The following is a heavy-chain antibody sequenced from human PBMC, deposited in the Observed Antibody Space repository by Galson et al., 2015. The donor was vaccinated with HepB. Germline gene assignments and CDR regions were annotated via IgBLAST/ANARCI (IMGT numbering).Heavy chain of an antibody. Sequence: SVKVSCKVSGYTLTELSMHWVRQAPGKGLEWMGGFDPEDGETIYAQKFQGRVTMTEDTSTDTAYMELSSLRSEDTAVYYCATAGGGGWYSRDKYYFDYWGQGTLVTVSS. V-gene: IGHV1-24*01. CDR2: FDPEDGET. J-gene: IGHJ4*02. CDR1: GYTLTELS. CDR3: ATAGGGGWYSRDKYYFDY. D-gene: IGHD6-19*01.